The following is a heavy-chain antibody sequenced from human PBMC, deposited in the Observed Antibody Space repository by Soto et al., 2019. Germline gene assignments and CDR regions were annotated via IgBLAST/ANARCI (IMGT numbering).Heavy chain of an antibody. J-gene: IGHJ6*02. CDR3: ARGSLYCSSTSCSYGMDV. CDR1: GFTFSDYG. CDR2: IWFDGSNE. V-gene: IGHV3-33*01. Sequence: GSLRLSCAASGFTFSDYGMHWVRQAPGEGLQWVAVIWFDGSNEHYADSVKGRFTISRDNSKNTLYLQMYSLRAGDTAVYYCARGSLYCSSTSCSYGMDVWGQGTTVTVSS. D-gene: IGHD2-15*01.